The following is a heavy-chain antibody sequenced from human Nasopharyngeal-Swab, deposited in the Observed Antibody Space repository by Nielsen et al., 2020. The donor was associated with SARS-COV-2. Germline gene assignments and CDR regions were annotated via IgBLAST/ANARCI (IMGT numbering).Heavy chain of an antibody. Sequence: GSLRLSCTVSGGSISSYYWSWIRQPAGKGLEWIGRIYTSGSTYYNPSLKSRVTISVDTSKNQFSLKLSSVTAADTAVYYCARHGFRQLERFLMAFDIWGQGTMVTVSS. CDR3: ARHGFRQLERFLMAFDI. J-gene: IGHJ3*02. CDR2: IYTSGST. CDR1: GGSISSYY. D-gene: IGHD1-1*01. V-gene: IGHV4-4*07.